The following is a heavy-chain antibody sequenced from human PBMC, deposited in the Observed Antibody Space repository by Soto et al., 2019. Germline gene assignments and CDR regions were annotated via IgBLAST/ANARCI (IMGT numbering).Heavy chain of an antibody. J-gene: IGHJ4*02. CDR3: ARCRSPESDY. Sequence: EVQLVESGGGLVQPGGSLRLSCAVSGFTFSSYWMHWFRQAPGKGLEWVANINEDGTEKNYVDSVKGRVTISRDNAKNSVYLQMNSLRAEDTALYHCARCRSPESDYWGQGTLVTVSS. CDR2: INEDGTEK. V-gene: IGHV3-7*01. CDR1: GFTFSSYW.